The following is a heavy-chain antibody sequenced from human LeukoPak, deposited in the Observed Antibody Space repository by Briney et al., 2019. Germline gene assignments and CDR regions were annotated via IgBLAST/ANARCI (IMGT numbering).Heavy chain of an antibody. CDR1: GSTFSSHT. CDR2: ISSTSSVI. J-gene: IGHJ4*02. D-gene: IGHD4-17*01. V-gene: IGHV3-48*01. CDR3: ARDFWGALDDYGDPLVDY. Sequence: PGGSLRLSCAASGSTFSSHTMNWVRQAPGKGLEWVSYISSTSSVIYYADSVKGRFTISRDNSKNTLYLQMNSLRAEDTAVYYCARDFWGALDDYGDPLVDYWGQGTLVTVSS.